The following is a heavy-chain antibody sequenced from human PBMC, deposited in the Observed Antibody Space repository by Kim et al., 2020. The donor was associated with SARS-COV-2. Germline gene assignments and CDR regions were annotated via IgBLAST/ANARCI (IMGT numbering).Heavy chain of an antibody. CDR1: GYTFTVYA. V-gene: IGHV1-3*01. CDR3: AKGYCGVGTCSFEH. CDR2: INAGNGNT. J-gene: IGHJ4*02. Sequence: ASVKVSCKASGYTFTVYALHWVRQAPGQRLEWMGWINAGNGNTKYSQNFQGKVTITRDTFAGTAYMELSSLRSEDTAVYYFAKGYCGVGTCSFEHWGQGTLLTVSS. D-gene: IGHD2-15*01.